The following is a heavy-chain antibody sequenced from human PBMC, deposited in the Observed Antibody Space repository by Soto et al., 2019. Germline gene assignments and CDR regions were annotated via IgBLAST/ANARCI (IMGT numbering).Heavy chain of an antibody. CDR3: ARVSRRRITIFGVVTENWFDP. V-gene: IGHV4-34*01. Sequence: QVQLQQWGAGLLKPSETLSLTCAVYGGSFSGYYWSWIRQPPGKGLEWIGEINHSGSTNYNPSLKSRVTISVDTSKNQFSLKLSSVTAADTAVYYCARVSRRRITIFGVVTENWFDPWGQGTLVTVSS. CDR1: GGSFSGYY. D-gene: IGHD3-3*01. J-gene: IGHJ5*02. CDR2: INHSGST.